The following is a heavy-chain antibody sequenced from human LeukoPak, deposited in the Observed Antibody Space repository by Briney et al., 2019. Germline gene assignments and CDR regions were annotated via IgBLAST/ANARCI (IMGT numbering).Heavy chain of an antibody. CDR1: GYTFTGYY. D-gene: IGHD3-16*01. J-gene: IGHJ4*02. CDR3: VRDLMTTPTWDFDY. Sequence: APVKVSCKGSGYTFTGYYMHWVRQAPGQGLEWMGWINPISGTANYAQRLQGRVTVTSDTSISTVYMELSRLESDDTAVYYCVRDLMTTPTWDFDYWGQGTLVTVAS. V-gene: IGHV1-2*02. CDR2: INPISGTA.